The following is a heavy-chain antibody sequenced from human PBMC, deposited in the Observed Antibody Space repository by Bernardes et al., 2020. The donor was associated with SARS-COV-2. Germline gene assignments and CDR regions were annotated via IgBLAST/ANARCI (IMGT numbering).Heavy chain of an antibody. Sequence: ASVKVSCKSSGYTFTSYGISWVRRAPGRGLEGVGWIHAYNGKTSYPQVIHGRDTITPDTSTSTDYMELRSLRSDDTAVYYCTRGIVVVPAAANHYYYYYGMDVWGQGTTVTVSS. CDR2: IHAYNGKT. D-gene: IGHD2-2*01. V-gene: IGHV1-18*01. CDR3: TRGIVVVPAAANHYYYYYGMDV. J-gene: IGHJ6*02. CDR1: GYTFTSYG.